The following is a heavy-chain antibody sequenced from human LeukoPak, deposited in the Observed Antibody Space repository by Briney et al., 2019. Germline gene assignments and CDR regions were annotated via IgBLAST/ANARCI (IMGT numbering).Heavy chain of an antibody. D-gene: IGHD3-22*01. Sequence: GESLKISCKGSGYSFTSYWIGWVRQMPGKGLEWMGIIYPGDSDTRYSPSFQGQVTISADKSISTAYLQWSSLKASDTAMYYCARRYREYYYDSSGYFDYWGQGTLVTVSS. CDR1: GYSFTSYW. CDR3: ARRYREYYYDSSGYFDY. V-gene: IGHV5-51*01. CDR2: IYPGDSDT. J-gene: IGHJ4*02.